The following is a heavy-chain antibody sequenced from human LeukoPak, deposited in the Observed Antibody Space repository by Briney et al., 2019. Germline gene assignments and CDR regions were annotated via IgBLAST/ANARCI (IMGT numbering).Heavy chain of an antibody. V-gene: IGHV3-49*03. J-gene: IGHJ4*02. CDR3: TRHSSYSSSPIDY. Sequence: HPGGSLRLSCTASGFTFGDYAMSWFRQAPGKGLEWVGFIRSKAYGGTTEYAASVKGRFTISRDDSKSIAYLQMNSLKTEDTAVYYCTRHSSYSSSPIDYWGQGTLVTVSS. D-gene: IGHD6-6*01. CDR2: IRSKAYGGTT. CDR1: GFTFGDYA.